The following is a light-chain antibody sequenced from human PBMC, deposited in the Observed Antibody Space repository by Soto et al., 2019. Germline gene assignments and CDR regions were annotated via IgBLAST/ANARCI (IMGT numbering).Light chain of an antibody. J-gene: IGLJ2*01. CDR2: EVD. CDR1: SGDVGRYNY. Sequence: QSALTQPASVSGSPGQSVTISCTGTSGDVGRYNYVSWYQQYPGKPPKLMIFEVDNRPSGVSDRFFGSKSGNTDSLTISGLQSEDEADYYCNSYTNTSALVVFGGGTKLTVL. CDR3: NSYTNTSALVV. V-gene: IGLV2-14*01.